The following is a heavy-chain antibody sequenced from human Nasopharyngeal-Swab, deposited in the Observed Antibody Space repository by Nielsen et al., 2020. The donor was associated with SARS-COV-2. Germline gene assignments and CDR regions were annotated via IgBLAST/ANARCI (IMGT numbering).Heavy chain of an antibody. V-gene: IGHV3-30*18. Sequence: PGKGLEWVAVISYDGSNKYYADSVKGRFTISRDNSKNTLYLQMNSLRAEDTAVYYCAKDRVSGTVGSYYYYYYMDVWGKGTTVTVSS. CDR2: ISYDGSNK. D-gene: IGHD1-14*01. CDR3: AKDRVSGTVGSYYYYYYMDV. J-gene: IGHJ6*03.